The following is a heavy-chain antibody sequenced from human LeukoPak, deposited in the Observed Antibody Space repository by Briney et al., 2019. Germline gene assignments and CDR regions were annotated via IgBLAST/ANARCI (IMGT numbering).Heavy chain of an antibody. CDR1: GGSISTYF. V-gene: IGHV4-59*01. D-gene: IGHD3-22*01. Sequence: SETLSLTCTVSGGSISTYFWTWIRQPPGKGLEWIGYIDYSAYTKYNPSLKSRVTISVDTSKNQFSLSLSSLTAADTAVYYCAREVSRGRSGYQIDYWGPGTLVTVSS. CDR2: IDYSAYT. CDR3: AREVSRGRSGYQIDY. J-gene: IGHJ4*02.